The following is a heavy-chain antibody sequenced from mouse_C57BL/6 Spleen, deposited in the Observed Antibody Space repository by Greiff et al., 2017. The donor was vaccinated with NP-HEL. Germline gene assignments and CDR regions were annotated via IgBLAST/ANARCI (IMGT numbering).Heavy chain of an antibody. Sequence: VQLQQSGAELVMPGASVKLSCKASGYTFTSYWMHWVKQRPGQGLEWIGEIDPSDSYTNYNQKFKGKSTLTVDKSSSTAYMQLRSLTSEDSAVYYCARSFITEGYFDVWGTGTTVTVSS. CDR3: ARSFITEGYFDV. CDR2: IDPSDSYT. CDR1: GYTFTSYW. D-gene: IGHD1-1*01. J-gene: IGHJ1*03. V-gene: IGHV1-69*01.